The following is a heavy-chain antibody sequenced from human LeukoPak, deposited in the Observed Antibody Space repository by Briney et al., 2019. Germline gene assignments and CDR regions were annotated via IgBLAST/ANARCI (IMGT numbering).Heavy chain of an antibody. Sequence: GGSLRLSCAASGFTFSTYSMNWVRQAPGKGLEWVAFIRYDGSNKYYADSVKGRFTISRDNSKNTLYLQMNSLRAEDTAVYYCAKDLDPCSGGSCYTLDYWGQGTLVAVSS. D-gene: IGHD2-15*01. CDR3: AKDLDPCSGGSCYTLDY. CDR2: IRYDGSNK. J-gene: IGHJ4*02. CDR1: GFTFSTYS. V-gene: IGHV3-30*02.